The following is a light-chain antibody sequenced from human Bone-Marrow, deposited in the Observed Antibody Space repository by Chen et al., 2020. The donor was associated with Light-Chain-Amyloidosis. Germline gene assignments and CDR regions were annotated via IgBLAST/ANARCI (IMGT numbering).Light chain of an antibody. Sequence: QSALTQPASVSGSPGQLITISCTGTSSDVGGYNLVSWYQQHPGKAPKLMIYGVSKRPSGVSNRFSGSKSGNTASLTISGLQAEDESDYYCRSYAGDSTYVFGIGTKVTVL. CDR3: RSYAGDSTYV. V-gene: IGLV2-23*02. CDR2: GVS. J-gene: IGLJ1*01. CDR1: SSDVGGYNL.